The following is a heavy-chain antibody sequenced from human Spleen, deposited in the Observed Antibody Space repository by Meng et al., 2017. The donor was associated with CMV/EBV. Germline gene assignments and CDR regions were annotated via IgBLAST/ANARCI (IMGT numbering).Heavy chain of an antibody. CDR3: ARALSCTTATCSNATSSWFNDAFDI. CDR2: IYFNGNT. D-gene: IGHD6-13*01. Sequence: ESLKISCAASGFTFSSYSINWVRQPPGKGLEWIGHIYFNGNTNYNPSLRSRVAISVDTSKNQLSLKLTSVAAADKAVYHCARALSCTTATCSNATSSWFNDAFDIWGQGTMVTVSS. CDR1: GFTFSSYS. V-gene: IGHV4-34*01. J-gene: IGHJ3*02.